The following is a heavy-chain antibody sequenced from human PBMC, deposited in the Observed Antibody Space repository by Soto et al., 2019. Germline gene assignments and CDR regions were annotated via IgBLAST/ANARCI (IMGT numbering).Heavy chain of an antibody. Sequence: GGSLRLSCAASGFTFSSYSMNWVRQAPGKGLEWVSYISSSSSTIYYADSVKGRFTISRDNAKNSLYLQMNSLRAEDTAVYYCARLPGGGWYSYYYYYMDVWGKGTTVTVSS. CDR1: GFTFSSYS. CDR3: ARLPGGGWYSYYYYYMDV. V-gene: IGHV3-48*01. J-gene: IGHJ6*03. CDR2: ISSSSSTI. D-gene: IGHD6-19*01.